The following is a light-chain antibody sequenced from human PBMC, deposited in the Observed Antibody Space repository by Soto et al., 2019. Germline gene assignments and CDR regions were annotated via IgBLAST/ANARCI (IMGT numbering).Light chain of an antibody. Sequence: QLVLTQDASVSGSPGQSITISCTGTSSDVGGYNYVSWYQQHPGKAPKLMIYDVFTRPSGISNRFSGSKSGNTASLTISALQAEDEADYYCTSWTSTSTYVFGSGTKLTVL. CDR1: SSDVGGYNY. V-gene: IGLV2-14*01. CDR3: TSWTSTSTYV. J-gene: IGLJ1*01. CDR2: DVF.